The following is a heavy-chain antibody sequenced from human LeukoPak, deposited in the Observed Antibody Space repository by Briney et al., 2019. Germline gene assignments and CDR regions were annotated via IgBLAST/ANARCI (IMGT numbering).Heavy chain of an antibody. V-gene: IGHV3-48*04. D-gene: IGHD3-16*01. Sequence: GGSLRLSCEASGFTLSNRWMTWVRQAPGKGLEWVSYISTSSSTSYADSVEGRFTVSRDNAQSSLFLQMNSLRGEDTAMYYCARTRGRGPGGNFDSWGQGTLVTVSS. CDR3: ARTRGRGPGGNFDS. CDR1: GFTLSNRW. J-gene: IGHJ4*02. CDR2: ISTSSST.